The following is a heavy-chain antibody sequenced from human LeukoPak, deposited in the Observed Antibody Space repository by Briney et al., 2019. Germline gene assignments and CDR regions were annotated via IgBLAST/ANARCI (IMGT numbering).Heavy chain of an antibody. CDR1: GGSISRYY. CDR3: AREDPQTTVPEGLDV. J-gene: IGHJ6*02. Sequence: PSETLSHTCTVSGGSISRYYWSWIRQPPGKGLEWIGYIYFSGATNYNPSLKSRVTISVDTSKNQFSLKLSSVTAADTAVYYCAREDPQTTVPEGLDVWGQGTTVIVSS. V-gene: IGHV4-59*01. CDR2: IYFSGAT. D-gene: IGHD4-17*01.